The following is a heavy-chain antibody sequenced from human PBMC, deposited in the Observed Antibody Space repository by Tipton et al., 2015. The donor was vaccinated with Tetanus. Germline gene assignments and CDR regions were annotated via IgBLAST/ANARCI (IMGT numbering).Heavy chain of an antibody. CDR1: GFIFSSYG. V-gene: IGHV3-33*01. CDR3: AREADCSGGSCFSGGFDN. CDR2: SWYDGTDK. J-gene: IGHJ4*02. Sequence: SLRLSCAASGFIFSSYGIHWVRQAPGKGLEWVAVSWYDGTDKYYADSVKGRFTISRDNSKNTLYLQMNSLRAEDTAVYYGAREADCSGGSCFSGGFDNWGQGTQVTVSS. D-gene: IGHD2-15*01.